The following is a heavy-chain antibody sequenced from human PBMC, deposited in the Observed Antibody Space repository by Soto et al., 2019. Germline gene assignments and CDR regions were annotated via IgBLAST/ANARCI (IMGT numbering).Heavy chain of an antibody. CDR3: ARVNYGDYYYGMDV. D-gene: IGHD4-17*01. Sequence: SETLSLTCTVSGVSINYSYWTWIRQPPGKGLEWIGYISYTGSANYNASLKSRLTISVDTSTNQFSLKLSSVTAADTALYYCARVNYGDYYYGMDVWAQGTTVT. V-gene: IGHV4-59*01. CDR2: ISYTGSA. CDR1: GVSINYSY. J-gene: IGHJ6*02.